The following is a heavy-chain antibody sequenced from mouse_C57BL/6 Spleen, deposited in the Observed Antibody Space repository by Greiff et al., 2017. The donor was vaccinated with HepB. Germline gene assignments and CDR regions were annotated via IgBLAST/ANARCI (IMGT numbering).Heavy chain of an antibody. V-gene: IGHV1-53*01. CDR1: GYTFTSYW. CDR3: ARGGTIVREFAY. CDR2: INPSNGGT. Sequence: QVQLQQPGTELVKPGASVKLSCKASGYTFTSYWMHWVKLRPGQGLEWIGNINPSNGGTNYNEKFKSKATLTVDKSSSTAYMQLSSLTSEDSAVYYCARGGTIVREFAYWGQGTLVTVSA. D-gene: IGHD2-5*01. J-gene: IGHJ3*01.